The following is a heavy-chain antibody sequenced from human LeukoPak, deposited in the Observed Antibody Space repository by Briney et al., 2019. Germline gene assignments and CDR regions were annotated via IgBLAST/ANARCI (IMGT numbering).Heavy chain of an antibody. CDR3: AKGHSGSGSSFDY. J-gene: IGHJ4*02. Sequence: GGSLRLSCAASGITFSSYAMHWVRQAPGKGLEWGAVISYDGSNKYYADSVKGRFTISRDNSKNTLYLQMNSLRAEDMAVYYCAKGHSGSGSSFDYWGQGTLVTVSS. V-gene: IGHV3-30*04. D-gene: IGHD3-10*01. CDR2: ISYDGSNK. CDR1: GITFSSYA.